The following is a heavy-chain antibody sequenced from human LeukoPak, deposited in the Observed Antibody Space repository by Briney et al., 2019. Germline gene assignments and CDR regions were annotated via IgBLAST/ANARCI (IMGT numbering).Heavy chain of an antibody. CDR2: ITASGTAM. D-gene: IGHD2-21*02. Sequence: GGSLRLSCAASGFTFSSYSMNWVRQAPGKGLEWVSHITASGTAMFYADSVKGRFTISRDNAKNSLYLQMNSLRVEDTAVYYCTSWGDTTAEYFQRWGQGTLVTVSS. CDR3: TSWGDTTAEYFQR. J-gene: IGHJ1*01. CDR1: GFTFSSYS. V-gene: IGHV3-48*01.